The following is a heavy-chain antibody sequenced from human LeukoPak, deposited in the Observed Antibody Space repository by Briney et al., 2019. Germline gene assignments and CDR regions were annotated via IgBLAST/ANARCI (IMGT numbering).Heavy chain of an antibody. V-gene: IGHV4-30-4*01. CDR3: ARGSKVPAAIWNTIFGVGYGMDV. Sequence: SETLSLTCTVSGGSISSGDYYWSWIRQPPGKGLEWIGYIYYSGSTYYSPSLKSRVTISVDTSNNHFSLKVSSVTAADTAVYYCARGSKVPAAIWNTIFGVGYGMDVWGQGTTVTVSS. D-gene: IGHD2-2*02. CDR1: GGSISSGDYY. J-gene: IGHJ6*02. CDR2: IYYSGST.